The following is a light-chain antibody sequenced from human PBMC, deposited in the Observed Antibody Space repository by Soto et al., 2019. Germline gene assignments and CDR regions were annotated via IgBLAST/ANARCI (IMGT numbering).Light chain of an antibody. J-gene: IGKJ1*01. CDR2: GAS. CDR3: LQDINYPWT. CDR1: QGISNS. Sequence: IQMYQSLSSLSTSAGDIVTLTWRARQGISNSLAWYQQKPGKPPKVLIYGASNLQSGVPPRFSGSGSGTDFTLAISSLQPEDSATYYCLQDINYPWTFGQGTKVDI. V-gene: IGKV1-6*01.